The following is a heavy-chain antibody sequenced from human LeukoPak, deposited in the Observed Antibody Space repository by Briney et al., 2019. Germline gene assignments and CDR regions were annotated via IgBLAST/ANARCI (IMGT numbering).Heavy chain of an antibody. CDR1: GFTFSTYW. CDR3: ARDRYYSPDY. D-gene: IGHD3-10*01. V-gene: IGHV3-74*01. Sequence: GGSLGLSCAASGFTFSTYWMHWVRQAPGKGLVWVSRINSDASGTSYADSVKGRFTISRDNAKNTLYLQMNSLRAEDTAMYYCARDRYYSPDYWGQGTLVTVSS. CDR2: INSDASGT. J-gene: IGHJ4*02.